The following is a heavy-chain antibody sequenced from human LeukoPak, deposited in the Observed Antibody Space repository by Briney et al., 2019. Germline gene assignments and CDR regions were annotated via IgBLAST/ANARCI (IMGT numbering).Heavy chain of an antibody. D-gene: IGHD6-13*01. CDR1: GGSISSSSYY. J-gene: IGHJ4*02. V-gene: IGHV4-39*07. Sequence: KASETLSLTCTVSGGSISSSSYYWGWIRQPPGKGLEWIGSIYYSGSTYYNPSLKSRVTISVDTSKNQFSLKLSSVTAADTAVYYCARDAGRPGYSSSWYYWGQGTLVTVSS. CDR3: ARDAGRPGYSSSWYY. CDR2: IYYSGST.